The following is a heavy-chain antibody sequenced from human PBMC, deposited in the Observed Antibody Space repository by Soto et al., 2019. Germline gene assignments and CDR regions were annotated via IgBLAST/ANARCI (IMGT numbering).Heavy chain of an antibody. J-gene: IGHJ4*02. CDR3: GWGLGWVFKF. D-gene: IGHD3-16*01. Sequence: VKVSSKDSGYTFDSNSLHSARQAPGQRLEWMGWINAGNGNTKYSQKFQGRFTVSRDNAKNSVYLQMDSLRGDDTAIYYCGWGLGWVFKFWGQGSRVTVSS. V-gene: IGHV1-3*01. CDR1: GYTFDSNS. CDR2: INAGNGNT.